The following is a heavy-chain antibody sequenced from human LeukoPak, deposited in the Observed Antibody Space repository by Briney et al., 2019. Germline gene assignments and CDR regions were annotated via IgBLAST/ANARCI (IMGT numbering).Heavy chain of an antibody. J-gene: IGHJ4*02. Sequence: GESLRISCKGSGYLFTRKWIGWVRQMPGKGLEWMGIIYPGDSDTRYSPSFQGQVTISADKSISTAYLQWSSLKASDTAMYYCARFPDGYAPYYFDYWGQGTLVTVSS. CDR3: ARFPDGYAPYYFDY. CDR1: GYLFTRKW. V-gene: IGHV5-51*03. D-gene: IGHD5-24*01. CDR2: IYPGDSDT.